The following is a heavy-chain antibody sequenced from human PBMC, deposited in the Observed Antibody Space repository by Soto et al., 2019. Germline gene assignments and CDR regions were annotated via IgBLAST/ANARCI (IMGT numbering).Heavy chain of an antibody. V-gene: IGHV3-48*02. D-gene: IGHD4-17*01. CDR2: ISGGSSRI. J-gene: IGHJ6*02. CDR3: ARVIYGGWSTSKDYYYYAIDG. Sequence: EVQLVESGGGLVQPGGSLRLSCAASGFSFSTYDMNWVRQAPGKGLELVSSISGGSSRIFYADSVKGRFTISRDNAKNSLYLQMNSLRDEDTGVYYCARVIYGGWSTSKDYYYYAIDGWGQGTTVTVSS. CDR1: GFSFSTYD.